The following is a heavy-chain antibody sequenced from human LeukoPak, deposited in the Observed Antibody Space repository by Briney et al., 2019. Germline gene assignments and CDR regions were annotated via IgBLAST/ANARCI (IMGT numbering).Heavy chain of an antibody. D-gene: IGHD3-10*01. CDR2: ISSGSGYI. V-gene: IGHV3-21*01. CDR1: GFSFSTYT. J-gene: IGHJ5*02. CDR3: ARDRGGWFDP. Sequence: PGGSLRLSCAVSGFSFSTYTMNWVRQAPGKGLEWVSSISSGSGYIYYADSVKDRFTISRDNAKNSLYLQMDSLRAEDTAVYYCARDRGGWFDPWGQGTLVTVSS.